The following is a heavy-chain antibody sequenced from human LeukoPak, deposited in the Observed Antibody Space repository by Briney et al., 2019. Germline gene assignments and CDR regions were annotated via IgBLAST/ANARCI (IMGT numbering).Heavy chain of an antibody. CDR1: GGSTSGYF. CDR2: IYYSGSS. CDR3: ARLQGSGSPPFDY. V-gene: IGHV4-39*01. Sequence: SETLSLTCDVSGGSTSGYFWSWIRRPPGKGLEWIGSIYYSGSSYYNPSLKSRVTISVDTSKNQFSLNLRSVTAADTAVYYCARLQGSGSPPFDYWGQGTLVTVSS. J-gene: IGHJ4*02. D-gene: IGHD3-10*01.